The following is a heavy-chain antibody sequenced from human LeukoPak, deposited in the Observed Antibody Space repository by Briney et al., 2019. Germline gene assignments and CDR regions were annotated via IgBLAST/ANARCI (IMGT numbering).Heavy chain of an antibody. Sequence: PGGSLRLSCAASGFTFSSYGMNWVCQAPGKGLEWVSSISSSSSYINYADSVRGRFTISRDNAKNSLFLQMDSLRGEDTAVYYCARCTTGKTFGSLREIKKSREIDYWGQGTLVTVSS. J-gene: IGHJ4*02. CDR1: GFTFSSYG. CDR3: ARCTTGKTFGSLREIKKSREIDY. CDR2: ISSSSSYI. D-gene: IGHD1-1*01. V-gene: IGHV3-21*01.